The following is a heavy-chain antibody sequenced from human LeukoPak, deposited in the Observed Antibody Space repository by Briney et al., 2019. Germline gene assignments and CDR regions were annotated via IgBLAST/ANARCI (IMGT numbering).Heavy chain of an antibody. CDR3: ARGLGYCSSTSCYRPWFDP. D-gene: IGHD2-2*01. CDR2: IIPIFGTA. CDR1: GGTFSSYA. V-gene: IGHV1-69*13. Sequence: SVKVSCTASGGTFSSYAISWVRQAPGQGLEWMGGIIPIFGTANYAQKFQGRVTITADESTSTAYMELSSLRSEDTAVYYCARGLGYCSSTSCYRPWFDPWGRGTLVTVSS. J-gene: IGHJ5*02.